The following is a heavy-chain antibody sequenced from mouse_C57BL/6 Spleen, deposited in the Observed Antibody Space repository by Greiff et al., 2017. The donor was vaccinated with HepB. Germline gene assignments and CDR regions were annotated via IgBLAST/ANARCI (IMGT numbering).Heavy chain of an antibody. CDR2: IYPGDGDT. CDR1: GYAFSSYW. J-gene: IGHJ3*01. Sequence: QVQLQQSGAELVQPGASVKISCKASGYAFSSYWMNWVKQRPGKGLEWIGQIYPGDGDTNYNGKFKGKATLTADKSSSTAYMQLSSLTAEDSAVYFCAREGADGYPFAYWGQGTLVTVSA. V-gene: IGHV1-80*01. CDR3: AREGADGYPFAY. D-gene: IGHD2-3*01.